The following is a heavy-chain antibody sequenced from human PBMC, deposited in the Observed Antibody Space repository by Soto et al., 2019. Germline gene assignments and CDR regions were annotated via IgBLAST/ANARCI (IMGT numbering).Heavy chain of an antibody. V-gene: IGHV4-39*01. CDR1: GGSISSSSYY. CDR2: IYYSGST. D-gene: IGHD3-9*01. J-gene: IGHJ4*02. Sequence: SETLSLTCTVAGGSISSSSYYWGWIRQPPGKGLEWIGSIYYSGSTYYNPSLKSRVTISVDTSKNQFSLKLSSVTAADTAVYYCARLILTGYFDYWGQGTLVTVSS. CDR3: ARLILTGYFDY.